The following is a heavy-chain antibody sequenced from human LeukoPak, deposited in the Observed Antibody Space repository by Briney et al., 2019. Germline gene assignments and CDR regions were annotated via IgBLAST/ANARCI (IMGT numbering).Heavy chain of an antibody. Sequence: GGSLRLSCAASGFIFSSYSMNWVRQAPGKGLEWVSSISSSESYIYYADSVKGRFTISRDNAKNSLYLQMSSLRAEDTAAYYCATMRGGYEGYFDYWGQGTLVTVSS. CDR2: ISSSESYI. J-gene: IGHJ4*02. CDR3: ATMRGGYEGYFDY. CDR1: GFIFSSYS. V-gene: IGHV3-21*01. D-gene: IGHD3-16*01.